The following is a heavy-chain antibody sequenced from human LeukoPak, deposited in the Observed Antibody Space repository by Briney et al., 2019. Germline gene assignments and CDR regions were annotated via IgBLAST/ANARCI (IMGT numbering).Heavy chain of an antibody. CDR3: ARSHIVAVTGFAFDI. CDR2: IYYGGNT. CDR1: GGSISSSSYY. J-gene: IGHJ3*02. D-gene: IGHD2-21*02. V-gene: IGHV4-39*01. Sequence: PSETLSLTCTVSGGSISSSSYYWGWIRQSPGKGLEWIGSIYYGGNTYYNPSLNSRVTITVDTSKNQFSLQLSSVTAADTTVYYCARSHIVAVTGFAFDIWGQGTLVTVSS.